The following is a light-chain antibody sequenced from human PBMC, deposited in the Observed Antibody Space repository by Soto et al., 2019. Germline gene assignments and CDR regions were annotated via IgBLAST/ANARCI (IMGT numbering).Light chain of an antibody. CDR3: QQYNSYSWT. Sequence: DIPMTPSPSTLSASVGDRVTITCRASQSISSWLAWYQQKPGKAPKLLIYDASSLESGVPSRFSGSGSGTEFTLTISSLQPDDFATYYCQQYNSYSWTFGQGTKVDIK. CDR2: DAS. V-gene: IGKV1-5*01. CDR1: QSISSW. J-gene: IGKJ1*01.